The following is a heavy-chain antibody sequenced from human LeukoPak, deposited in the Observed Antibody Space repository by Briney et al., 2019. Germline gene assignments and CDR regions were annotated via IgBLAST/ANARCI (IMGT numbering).Heavy chain of an antibody. CDR2: IYTSGST. D-gene: IGHD3-10*01. CDR1: GGSISSYY. Sequence: PSETLSLTCTVSGGSISSYYWSWIRQPAGKGLEWIGRIYTSGSTNYNPSLKSRVTMSVDTSKNQFSLKLSSVTAADTAVYYCARERKDYYGSGSYYTPLNYYYYYMDVWGKGTTATISS. J-gene: IGHJ6*03. CDR3: ARERKDYYGSGSYYTPLNYYYYYMDV. V-gene: IGHV4-4*07.